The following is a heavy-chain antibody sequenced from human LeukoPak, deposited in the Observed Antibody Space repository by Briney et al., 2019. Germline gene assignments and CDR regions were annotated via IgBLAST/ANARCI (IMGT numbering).Heavy chain of an antibody. CDR1: GFTFTDYG. V-gene: IGHV3-30*03. Sequence: SGGSLRLSCAASGFTFTDYGIHWVRQAPGKGLEWVAVISYDGRNKNYADSVKGRFTISRDDSKNTLYLQMNSLRVDDTDLYYCTTFDMWGQGTMVTVSS. CDR3: TTFDM. J-gene: IGHJ3*02. CDR2: ISYDGRNK.